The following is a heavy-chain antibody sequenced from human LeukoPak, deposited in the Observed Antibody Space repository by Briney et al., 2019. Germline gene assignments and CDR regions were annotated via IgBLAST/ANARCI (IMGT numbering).Heavy chain of an antibody. J-gene: IGHJ4*02. Sequence: PGGSLRLSCAASEFTFSNYWMSWVRQAPGKGLEWVANIKQDGSEKNYVDSVKGRFTISRDNAKNSLYLQMNSLRDEDTAVYYCASSGSYRFDYWGQGTLVTVSS. CDR1: EFTFSNYW. D-gene: IGHD1-26*01. CDR2: IKQDGSEK. CDR3: ASSGSYRFDY. V-gene: IGHV3-7*01.